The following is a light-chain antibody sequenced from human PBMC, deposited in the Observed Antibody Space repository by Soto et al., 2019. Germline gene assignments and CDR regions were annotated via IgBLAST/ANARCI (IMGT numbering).Light chain of an antibody. V-gene: IGLV2-11*01. Sequence: QSALTQPRSVSGSPGQSVTISCTGTSSDVGGYKYVSWYQQHPGKAPKLMIYDVSKRPSGVPDRFSGSKSGNTASLTISGLQAEDEADYYCCSYAGSYLWVFGGGTKLTVL. CDR1: SSDVGGYKY. CDR3: CSYAGSYLWV. J-gene: IGLJ3*02. CDR2: DVS.